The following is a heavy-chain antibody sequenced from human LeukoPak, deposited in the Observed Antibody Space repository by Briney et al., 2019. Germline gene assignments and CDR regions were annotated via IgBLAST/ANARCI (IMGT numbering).Heavy chain of an antibody. J-gene: IGHJ4*02. Sequence: PGGSLRLSCAASGFTLNDYFMDWVRQAPGKGLEWVGRIRNKANSYTTDYAASVKGRFTIPRDDSKNSVYLQMNSLETEDTAVYHCAKDLSGTYYVGYWGQGTLVTVSS. CDR3: AKDLSGTYYVGY. CDR2: IRNKANSYTT. CDR1: GFTLNDYF. V-gene: IGHV3-72*01. D-gene: IGHD1-26*01.